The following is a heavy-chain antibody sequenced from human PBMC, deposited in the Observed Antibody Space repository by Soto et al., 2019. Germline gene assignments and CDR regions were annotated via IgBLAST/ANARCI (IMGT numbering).Heavy chain of an antibody. CDR1: GGSISSDYNY. J-gene: IGHJ6*03. Sequence: QLQLQESGPGLVKPSETLSLTCSISGGSISSDYNYWGWIRQPPGKGLEWIGTMSYSGTTSSNPSLKSRVTISADTSETQFSLRLSSVTAADTAVYYCRGWGPGYYYMDVWGKGASVTVSS. CDR3: RGWGPGYYYMDV. V-gene: IGHV4-39*01. CDR2: MSYSGTT. D-gene: IGHD1-26*01.